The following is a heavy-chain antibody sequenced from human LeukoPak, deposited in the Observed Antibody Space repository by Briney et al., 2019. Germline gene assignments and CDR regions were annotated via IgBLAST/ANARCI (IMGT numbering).Heavy chain of an antibody. CDR1: GYTFTGYY. V-gene: IGHV1-2*02. D-gene: IGHD6-13*01. CDR2: INPNSGGT. J-gene: IGHJ4*02. CDR3: ARLPYSSSWYFDY. Sequence: GASVKVSCKASGYTFTGYYMHWVRQAPGQGLEWMGWINPNSGGTNYAQKFQGRVTMTRDTSISTAYMELSRLRSDDTAAYYCARLPYSSSWYFDYWGQGTLVTVSS.